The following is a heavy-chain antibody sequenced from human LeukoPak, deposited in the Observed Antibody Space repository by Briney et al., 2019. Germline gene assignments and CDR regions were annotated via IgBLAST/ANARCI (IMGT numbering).Heavy chain of an antibody. CDR1: GFTFSSYA. J-gene: IGHJ4*02. CDR3: AKMGLGTVTIRGYFGY. Sequence: GGSLRLSCAASGFTFSSYAMSWVRQAPGKGLEWVSAISGSGGSTYYADSVKGRFTISRDNSKNTLYLQMNSLRAEDTAVYYCAKMGLGTVTIRGYFGYWGQGTLVTVSS. CDR2: ISGSGGST. D-gene: IGHD4-17*01. V-gene: IGHV3-23*01.